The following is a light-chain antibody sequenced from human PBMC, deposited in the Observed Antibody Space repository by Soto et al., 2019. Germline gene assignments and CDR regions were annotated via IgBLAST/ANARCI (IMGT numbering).Light chain of an antibody. CDR1: QTINNY. Sequence: DIQMTQSPSSLSASVGDRVTITCRAGQTINNYLNWYQQKPGKAPKLLIYAASSSQSGVPSRFSGSGSGTAFTLTISSLQPEDVATYYCQQSISTPIFGQGTKVEIK. V-gene: IGKV1-39*01. CDR2: AAS. CDR3: QQSISTPI. J-gene: IGKJ2*01.